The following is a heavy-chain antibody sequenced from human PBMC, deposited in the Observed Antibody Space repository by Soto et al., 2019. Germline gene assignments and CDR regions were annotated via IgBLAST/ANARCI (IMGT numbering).Heavy chain of an antibody. Sequence: NTSETLSLTCTVSGGSISSGGYYWSWVRHHPGKGLEWIGYIYYSGSTYYNPSLKSRVTISVDTSKNQFSLKLSSVTAADTAVYYCARDVYDSSGYYYGPWFDPWGQGTLVTVSS. D-gene: IGHD3-22*01. J-gene: IGHJ5*02. V-gene: IGHV4-31*03. CDR2: IYYSGST. CDR3: ARDVYDSSGYYYGPWFDP. CDR1: GGSISSGGYY.